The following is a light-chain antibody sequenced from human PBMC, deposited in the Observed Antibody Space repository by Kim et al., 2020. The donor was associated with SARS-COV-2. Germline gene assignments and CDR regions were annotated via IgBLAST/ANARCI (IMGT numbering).Light chain of an antibody. CDR1: NIGGKS. CDR2: RDG. Sequence: VALGQTARITCGGNNIGGKSVHWYQQKPGQAPVLVIYRDGSRPSGIPERFSGSNSGNTATLTVSRAQAGDEADYYCQVWDSSAWVFGGGTKLTVL. V-gene: IGLV3-9*01. CDR3: QVWDSSAWV. J-gene: IGLJ3*02.